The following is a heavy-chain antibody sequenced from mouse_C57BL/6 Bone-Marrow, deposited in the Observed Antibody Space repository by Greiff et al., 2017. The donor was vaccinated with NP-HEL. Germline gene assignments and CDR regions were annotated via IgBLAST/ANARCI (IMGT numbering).Heavy chain of an antibody. CDR2: ISYDGSN. J-gene: IGHJ4*01. CDR3: ARDGRGYAMDY. CDR1: GYSITSGYY. Sequence: ESGPGLVKPSQSLSLTCSVTGYSITSGYYWNWIRQFPGNKLEWMGYISYDGSNNYNPSLKNRIPITRDTSKNQFFLKLKSVTTEDTATYYCARDGRGYAMDYWGQGTSVTVSS. V-gene: IGHV3-6*01.